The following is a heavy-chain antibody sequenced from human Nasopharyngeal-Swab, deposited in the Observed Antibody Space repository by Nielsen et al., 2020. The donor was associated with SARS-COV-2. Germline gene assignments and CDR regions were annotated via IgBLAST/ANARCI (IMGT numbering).Heavy chain of an antibody. CDR3: ARSGLVGATFFDY. J-gene: IGHJ4*02. V-gene: IGHV5-51*01. CDR2: IYPGDSDT. Sequence: GEALKISCKGSGYSFTSYWIGWVRQMPGKGLEWMGIIYPGDSDTRYSPSVQGQVTISADKSISTAYLQWSSLKASDTAMYYCARSGLVGATFFDYWGQGTLVTVSS. CDR1: GYSFTSYW. D-gene: IGHD1-26*01.